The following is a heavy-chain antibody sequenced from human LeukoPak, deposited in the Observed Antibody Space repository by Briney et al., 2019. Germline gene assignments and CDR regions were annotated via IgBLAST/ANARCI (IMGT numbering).Heavy chain of an antibody. D-gene: IGHD6-6*01. V-gene: IGHV3-74*01. CDR1: GFTFSSHW. J-gene: IGHJ3*02. CDR2: INSDESTT. Sequence: GGSLRLSCAASGFTFSSHWMHWVRQAPGKGLVWVSRINSDESTTNYADSVKGRFTISRDNAKNTLYLQMNSQRAEDTAVYYCARGRYSSSSGDHDAFDIWGQGTMVTVSS. CDR3: ARGRYSSSSGDHDAFDI.